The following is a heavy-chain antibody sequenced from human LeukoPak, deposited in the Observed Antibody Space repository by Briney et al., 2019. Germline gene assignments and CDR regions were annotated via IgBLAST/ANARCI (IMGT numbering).Heavy chain of an antibody. Sequence: GASLKISCEASGYNFTVYWIAWVRQMPGKGLEWMGIIDPSDSDTRYSPFFQGQVTISADKSISTAYLQWSTLKASDTAVYYCARRGIATYYVDYWGQGTQVTVSS. CDR2: IDPSDSDT. CDR1: GYNFTVYW. CDR3: ARRGIATYYVDY. D-gene: IGHD3-10*01. J-gene: IGHJ4*02. V-gene: IGHV5-51*01.